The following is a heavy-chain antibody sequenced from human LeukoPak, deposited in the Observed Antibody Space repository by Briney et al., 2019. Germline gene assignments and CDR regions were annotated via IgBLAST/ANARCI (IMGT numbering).Heavy chain of an antibody. CDR2: ISYDGSNK. J-gene: IGHJ6*02. Sequence: GGSLRLSCAASGFTFSSYGMNWVRQAPGKGLEWVAVISYDGSNKYYADSVKGRFTISRDNSKNTLYLQMNSLRAEDTAVYYCAKDQSIVVVVAAMDVWGQGTTVTVSS. CDR3: AKDQSIVVVVAAMDV. CDR1: GFTFSSYG. V-gene: IGHV3-30*18. D-gene: IGHD2-15*01.